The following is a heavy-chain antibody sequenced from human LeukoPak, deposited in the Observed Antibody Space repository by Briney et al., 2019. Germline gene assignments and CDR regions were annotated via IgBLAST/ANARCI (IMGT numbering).Heavy chain of an antibody. CDR1: GFTFSSYA. D-gene: IGHD5-12*01. V-gene: IGHV3-23*01. CDR2: ISGSGGST. CDR3: VKKTRYSGYDYGDY. Sequence: GGSLRLSCAASGFTFSSYAMSWVRQAPGKGLEWVSGISGSGGSTYYADSVKGRFTISRDNSKNTLYLQMNSLRAEDTAVYYCVKKTRYSGYDYGDYWGQGTLVTVSS. J-gene: IGHJ4*02.